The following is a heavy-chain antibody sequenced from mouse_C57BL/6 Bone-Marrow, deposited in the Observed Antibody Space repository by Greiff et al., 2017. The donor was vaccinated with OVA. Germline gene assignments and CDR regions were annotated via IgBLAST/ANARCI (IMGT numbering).Heavy chain of an antibody. CDR2: IYPRSGNT. D-gene: IGHD1-1*01. J-gene: IGHJ4*01. V-gene: IGHV1-81*01. CDR3: ALYYYGYAMDY. Sequence: QVQLKQSGAELARPGASVKLSCKASGYTFTSYGISWVKQRTGQGLEWIGEIYPRSGNTYYNEKFKGKATLTADKSSSTAYMELRSLTSEDSAVYFCALYYYGYAMDYWGQGTSVTVSS. CDR1: GYTFTSYG.